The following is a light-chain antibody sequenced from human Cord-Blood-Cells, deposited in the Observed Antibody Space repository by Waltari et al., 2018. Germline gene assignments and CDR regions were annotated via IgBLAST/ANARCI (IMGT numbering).Light chain of an antibody. CDR3: SSYTSSSTVV. CDR2: EVS. CDR1: SSDVGGYNY. Sequence: QSALTQPASVSGSPGQSITISCTGTSSDVGGYNYVSWYQQHPGKAPKLMIYEVSKRPSVVSNRFSGSKSGNTASLTISGLQAEDEADYYCSSYTSSSTVVFGGGTKLTVL. V-gene: IGLV2-14*01. J-gene: IGLJ2*01.